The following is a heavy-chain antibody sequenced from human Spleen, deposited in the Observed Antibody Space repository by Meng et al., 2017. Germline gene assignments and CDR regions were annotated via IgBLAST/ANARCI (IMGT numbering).Heavy chain of an antibody. CDR1: GFTFDDYA. CDR3: ARLGNGNSDDAFDI. Sequence: GESLKISCAASGFTFDDYAIHWVRQAPGKGLEWVSLISWDGGSTYYADSVKGRFTISRDNAKNTLYLQMNSLRAEDTAVYYCARLGNGNSDDAFDIWGQGTMVTVSS. J-gene: IGHJ3*02. CDR2: ISWDGGST. V-gene: IGHV3-43D*03. D-gene: IGHD4-23*01.